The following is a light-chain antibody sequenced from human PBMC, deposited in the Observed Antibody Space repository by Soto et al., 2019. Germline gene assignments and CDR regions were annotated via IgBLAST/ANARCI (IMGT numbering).Light chain of an antibody. V-gene: IGLV1-51*01. CDR2: DNN. J-gene: IGLJ2*01. CDR3: GTWDSSLSAVV. Sequence: QSVLTQPHSVSAAPGQKVTISCSGSSSNIGNNYVSWYQQLQGTAPKLLIYDNNKRPSGIPDRFSGYKSGTSATLGITGLQTGDEADYYCGTWDSSLSAVVFGGGTKLTVL. CDR1: SSNIGNNY.